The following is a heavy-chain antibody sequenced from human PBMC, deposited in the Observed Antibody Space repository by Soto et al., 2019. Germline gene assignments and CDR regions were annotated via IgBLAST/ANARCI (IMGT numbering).Heavy chain of an antibody. D-gene: IGHD4-4*01. CDR2: ISAYNGNT. V-gene: IGHV1-18*04. J-gene: IGHJ4*02. Sequence: ASVKVSCKXSGYTFTSYGISWVRQAPGQGLEWMGWISAYNGNTNYAQKLQGRVTMTTDTSTSTAYMELRSLRSDDTAVYYCAWGAKVTTHPVYWGQGTLVTVSS. CDR1: GYTFTSYG. CDR3: AWGAKVTTHPVY.